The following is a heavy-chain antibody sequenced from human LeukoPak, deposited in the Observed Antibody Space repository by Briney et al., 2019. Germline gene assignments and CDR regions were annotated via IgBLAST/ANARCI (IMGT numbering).Heavy chain of an antibody. Sequence: SVKVSCKASGGTFSSYAISWVRQAPGQGLEWMGGIIPIFGTANYAQKFQGRVTITADESTRTAYMELSSLRSEDTAVYYCASSYCSSTSCYALFDYWGQGTLVTVSS. D-gene: IGHD2-2*01. V-gene: IGHV1-69*01. J-gene: IGHJ4*02. CDR2: IIPIFGTA. CDR1: GGTFSSYA. CDR3: ASSYCSSTSCYALFDY.